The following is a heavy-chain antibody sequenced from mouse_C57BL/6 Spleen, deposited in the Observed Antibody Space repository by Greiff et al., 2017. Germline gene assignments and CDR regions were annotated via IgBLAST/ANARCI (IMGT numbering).Heavy chain of an antibody. J-gene: IGHJ4*01. CDR2: IDPETGGT. D-gene: IGHD5-1*01. Sequence: QVQLQQSGAELVRPGASVTLSCKASGYTFTDYEMHWVKQTPVHGLEWIGAIDPETGGTAYNQKFKGKAILTADKSSSTAYMELRSLTSEDSAVYYCTRRGTSYAMDYWGHGTSVTVSS. CDR1: GYTFTDYE. CDR3: TRRGTSYAMDY. V-gene: IGHV1-15*01.